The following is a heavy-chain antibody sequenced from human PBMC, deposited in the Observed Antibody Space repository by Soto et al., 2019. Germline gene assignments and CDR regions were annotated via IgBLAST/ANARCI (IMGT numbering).Heavy chain of an antibody. CDR2: IYSGGST. V-gene: IGHV3-53*01. Sequence: EVQLVESGGGLIQPGGSLRLSCAASEFIVSSNYMSWVRQAPGKGLEWISIIYSGGSTYYADSVKGRFTISRDNSKNTLFLQMNSLRNDDTAVYYCARYCSGGSCYSNYAFDIWGQGAMVTVSS. CDR1: EFIVSSNY. J-gene: IGHJ3*02. CDR3: ARYCSGGSCYSNYAFDI. D-gene: IGHD2-15*01.